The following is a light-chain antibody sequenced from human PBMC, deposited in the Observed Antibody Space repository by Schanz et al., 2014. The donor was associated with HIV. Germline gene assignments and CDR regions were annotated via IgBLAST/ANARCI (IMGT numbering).Light chain of an antibody. V-gene: IGLV2-14*03. J-gene: IGLJ3*02. Sequence: QFALTQPASVSGSPGQSITISCTGTSSDVGGYNYVSWYQQHPGKAPKLIIYDVDNRPSGVSSRFSASKSGNTASLTISGLQAEDEADYYCGSYTSSNTPWMFGGGTKLTVL. CDR3: GSYTSSNTPWM. CDR2: DVD. CDR1: SSDVGGYNY.